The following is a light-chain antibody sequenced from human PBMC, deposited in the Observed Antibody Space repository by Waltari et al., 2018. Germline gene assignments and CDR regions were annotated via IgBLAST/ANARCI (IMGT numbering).Light chain of an antibody. CDR1: GSDVGKYDY. V-gene: IGLV2-8*01. Sequence: QSALTQPPAASGSPGQSVTISCTGTGSDVGKYDYVSWYQQHPGKAPKLMIYELGKRASGVPDRFSGSESGNPAALTVAGLEAEDEADYYCSSYAGSHYWVFGGGTKLTVL. CDR3: SSYAGSHYWV. CDR2: ELG. J-gene: IGLJ3*02.